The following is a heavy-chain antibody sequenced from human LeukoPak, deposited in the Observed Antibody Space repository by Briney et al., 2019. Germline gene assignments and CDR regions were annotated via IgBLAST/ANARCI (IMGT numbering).Heavy chain of an antibody. CDR2: IYSDGTT. CDR1: GGSISSSY. J-gene: IGHJ4*02. D-gene: IGHD5-12*01. V-gene: IGHV4-4*07. CDR3: ARAPRNSGWYFDY. Sequence: SETLSLTCTVSGGSISSSYWIWIRQTAGKGLEWIGRIYSDGTTNYNPSFKSRLTMSVDTSKKRFSLNLNSVTAADTAVYYCARAPRNSGWYFDYRGQGNLVTVSS.